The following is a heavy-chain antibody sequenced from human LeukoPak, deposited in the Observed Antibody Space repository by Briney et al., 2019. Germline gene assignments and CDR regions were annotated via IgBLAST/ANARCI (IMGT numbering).Heavy chain of an antibody. J-gene: IGHJ4*02. CDR3: TGGRTGVGTVFDY. Sequence: PGGSLRLSCAASGFTFSYYWMSWVRQAPGKGLEWVANIKQDGSEKYYVDSVKGRFTISRDNAKSSLYLQMDSLRAEDTAVYYCTGGRTGVGTVFDYWGQGTLVTVSS. V-gene: IGHV3-7*04. CDR2: IKQDGSEK. D-gene: IGHD5-12*01. CDR1: GFTFSYYW.